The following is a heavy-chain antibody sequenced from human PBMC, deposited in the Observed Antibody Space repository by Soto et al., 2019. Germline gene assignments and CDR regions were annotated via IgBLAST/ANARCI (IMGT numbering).Heavy chain of an antibody. CDR1: GFTFSTYS. D-gene: IGHD2-2*01. Sequence: EVHLVESGGGLVKPGGSLRLSCAASGFTFSTYSMDWVRQAPGKGLEWVSSISGGGSSIYSADSVKGRFSISRDNAKHPMYLQLTSLRAADTAVHYCGSARGNSVIPGYTTEDSYMDVSGRGTTVTVSS. CDR2: ISGGGSSI. J-gene: IGHJ6*03. V-gene: IGHV3-21*01. CDR3: GSARGNSVIPGYTTEDSYMDV.